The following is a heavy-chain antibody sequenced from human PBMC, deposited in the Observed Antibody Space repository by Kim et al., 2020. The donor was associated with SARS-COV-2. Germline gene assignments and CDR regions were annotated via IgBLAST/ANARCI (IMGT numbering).Heavy chain of an antibody. J-gene: IGHJ6*02. CDR3: ARDRPHRGMDV. CDR2: ISSSSYI. CDR1: GFTFSSYS. Sequence: GGSLRLSCAASGFTFSSYSMNWVRQAPGKGLEWVSSISSSSYIYYADSVKGRFTISRDNAKNSLYLQMNSLRAEDTAVYYCARDRPHRGMDVWGQGTTVTVSS. V-gene: IGHV3-21*01.